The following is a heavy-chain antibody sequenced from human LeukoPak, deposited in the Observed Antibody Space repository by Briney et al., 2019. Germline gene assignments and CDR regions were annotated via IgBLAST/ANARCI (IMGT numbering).Heavy chain of an antibody. Sequence: GGSLRLSCAASGFTFSYYWMSWVRQAPGKGLEWVANIREDGSENYYVDSLRGRFSISRDNAKNSLYLQMSSLRAEDTAVYYCARGSIYCSSTSCYEFDYWGQGILVTVSS. CDR1: GFTFSYYW. D-gene: IGHD2-2*01. CDR3: ARGSIYCSSTSCYEFDY. V-gene: IGHV3-7*01. CDR2: IREDGSEN. J-gene: IGHJ4*02.